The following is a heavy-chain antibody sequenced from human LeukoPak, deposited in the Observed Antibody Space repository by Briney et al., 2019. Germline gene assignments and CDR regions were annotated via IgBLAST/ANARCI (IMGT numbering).Heavy chain of an antibody. CDR2: ISYDGSNK. Sequence: GGSLRLSCAASGFTFSSYAMHWVRQAPGKGLEWVAVISYDGSNKYYADSAKGRFTISRDNSKNTLYLQMNSLRAEDTAVYYCVNTMVRGVIITSLTLWYWGQGTLVTVSS. V-gene: IGHV3-30*04. J-gene: IGHJ4*02. CDR1: GFTFSSYA. CDR3: VNTMVRGVIITSLTLWY. D-gene: IGHD3-10*01.